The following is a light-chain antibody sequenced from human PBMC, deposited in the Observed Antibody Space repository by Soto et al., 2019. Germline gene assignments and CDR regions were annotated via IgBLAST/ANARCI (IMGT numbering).Light chain of an antibody. CDR3: QQYATSSYT. Sequence: EGVLTQSPGTLSLSPGERATLSCRASQSVSGSYLTWYQQKPGQAPRRLIFGASSRASGPPDRFSGSGSGTDFTLTISRLEPEDFTVYYCQQYATSSYTFGQGTKLEIK. CDR1: QSVSGSY. J-gene: IGKJ2*01. CDR2: GAS. V-gene: IGKV3-20*01.